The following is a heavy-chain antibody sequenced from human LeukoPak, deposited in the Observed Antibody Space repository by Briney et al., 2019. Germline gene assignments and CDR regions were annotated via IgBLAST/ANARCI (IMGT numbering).Heavy chain of an antibody. CDR1: GGSFSGYY. CDR3: ARHLGLWFGEPSYFDY. CDR2: INHSGST. V-gene: IGHV4-34*01. D-gene: IGHD3-10*01. J-gene: IGHJ4*02. Sequence: PSETLSLTCAVYGGSFSGYYWSWIRQPPGKGLEWIGEINHSGSTNYNPSLKSRVTISVDTSKNQFSLKLSSVTAADTAVYYCARHLGLWFGEPSYFDYLGQGTLVNGS.